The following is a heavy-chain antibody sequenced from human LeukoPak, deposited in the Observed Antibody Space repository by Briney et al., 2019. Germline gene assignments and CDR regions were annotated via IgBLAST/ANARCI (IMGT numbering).Heavy chain of an antibody. J-gene: IGHJ4*02. CDR3: TKEPLYCGGDCYEPFDY. Sequence: GGSLRLSCAASGVTFSSYAMSWVRQAPGKGLEWVSAISGSGGSTYYADSVKGRFTISRDNSKNTLYLQMKSLRAEDTAVYYCTKEPLYCGGDCYEPFDYWGQGTLVTVSS. V-gene: IGHV3-23*01. CDR1: GVTFSSYA. D-gene: IGHD2-21*02. CDR2: ISGSGGST.